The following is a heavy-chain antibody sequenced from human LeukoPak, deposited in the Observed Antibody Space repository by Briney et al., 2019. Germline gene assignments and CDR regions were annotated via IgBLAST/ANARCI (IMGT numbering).Heavy chain of an antibody. Sequence: GGTLRLSCAASGFTLRGYGMHWVRQAPGKGLEWVAFIRYDGSDKSYADSVKGRFTISRDNSENTLYLQINSLRVEDTAVYYCAKDTPTTGYHLDSWGQGTLVTVSS. J-gene: IGHJ4*02. CDR3: AKDTPTTGYHLDS. V-gene: IGHV3-30*02. CDR2: IRYDGSDK. CDR1: GFTLRGYG. D-gene: IGHD1-1*01.